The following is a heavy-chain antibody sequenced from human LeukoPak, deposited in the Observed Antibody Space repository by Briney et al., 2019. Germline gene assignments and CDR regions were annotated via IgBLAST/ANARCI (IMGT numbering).Heavy chain of an antibody. CDR3: ASYEALRAPYDYVWGSYNV. CDR2: IYYSGST. D-gene: IGHD3-16*01. J-gene: IGHJ6*02. V-gene: IGHV4-31*03. Sequence: NSSETLSLTCTVSGGSISSGGYYWSWIRQHPGKGLEWIGYIYYSGSTYYNPSLKSRVTISVDTSKNQFSLKLSSVTAADTAVYYCASYEALRAPYDYVWGSYNVWGQGTTVTVSS. CDR1: GGSISSGGYY.